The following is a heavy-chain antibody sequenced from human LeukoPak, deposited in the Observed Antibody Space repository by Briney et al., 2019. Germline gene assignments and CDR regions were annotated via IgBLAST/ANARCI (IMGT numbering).Heavy chain of an antibody. D-gene: IGHD3-22*01. V-gene: IGHV3-30*02. CDR2: IRYDGSNK. CDR1: GFTFSSYG. CDR3: ARDRASYYYDSSGSHFDY. Sequence: GGSLRLSCAASGFTFSSYGMHWVRQAPGKGLEWVAFIRYDGSNKYYADSVKGRFTISRDNSKNTLYLQMNSLRAEDTAVYYCARDRASYYYDSSGSHFDYWGQGTLVTVSS. J-gene: IGHJ4*02.